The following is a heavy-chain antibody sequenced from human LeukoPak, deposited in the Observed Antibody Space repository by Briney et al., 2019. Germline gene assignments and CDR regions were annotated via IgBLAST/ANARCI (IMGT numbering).Heavy chain of an antibody. Sequence: SETLSLTCTVSGGSISSSNYYWGWIRQPPGKGLEWIGSIFYSGSTYYNPSLKSRVTISVDTSRRQFSLNLSSATAADTAVYSRHSSITTVVFDYWGQGTLVTVSS. CDR2: IFYSGST. CDR3: HSSITTVVFDY. V-gene: IGHV4-39*01. J-gene: IGHJ4*02. D-gene: IGHD4-23*01. CDR1: GGSISSSNYY.